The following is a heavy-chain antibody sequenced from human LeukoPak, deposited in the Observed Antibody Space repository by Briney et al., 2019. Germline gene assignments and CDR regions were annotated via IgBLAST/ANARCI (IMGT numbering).Heavy chain of an antibody. V-gene: IGHV4-59*01. CDR2: ISYSGST. D-gene: IGHD3-10*01. CDR1: GGSISSYY. Sequence: PSETLSLTCTVSGGSISSYYWSWIRQPPGKGLECIGYISYSGSTNYNPSPKSRVTISVDTSKNQFSLKLRSVTAADTAVYYCARGSYYGSGSYYEYWGQGTLVTVSS. CDR3: ARGSYYGSGSYYEY. J-gene: IGHJ4*02.